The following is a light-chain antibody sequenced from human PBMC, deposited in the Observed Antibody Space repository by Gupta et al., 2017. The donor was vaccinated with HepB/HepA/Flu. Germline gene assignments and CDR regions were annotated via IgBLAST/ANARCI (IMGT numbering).Light chain of an antibody. CDR2: YTD. J-gene: IGLJ2*01. V-gene: IGLV1-44*01. Sequence: SVLPHSPSLSGPPGPRVTISCSGSSSNVGSNNVKWYQQLPGTAPKLLIYYTDERPSGVPDRISGSKSGTSASLAISGLQSEDEADYYCAAGDTSRIAVVFGGGTKLTVL. CDR3: AAGDTSRIAVV. CDR1: SSNVGSNN.